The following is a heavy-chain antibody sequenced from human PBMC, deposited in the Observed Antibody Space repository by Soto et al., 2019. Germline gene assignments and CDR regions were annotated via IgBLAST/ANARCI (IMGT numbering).Heavy chain of an antibody. CDR3: ASEGIAAAGTSYFDY. D-gene: IGHD6-13*01. J-gene: IGHJ4*02. CDR1: GGSISSGGYS. V-gene: IGHV4-30-2*01. CDR2: IYHSGST. Sequence: PSETLSLTCAVSGGSISSGGYSWSWTRQPPGKGLEWIGYIYHSGSTYYNPSLKSRVTISVDRSKNQFTLKLSSVTAADTAVYYCASEGIAAAGTSYFDYWGQGTLVTVSS.